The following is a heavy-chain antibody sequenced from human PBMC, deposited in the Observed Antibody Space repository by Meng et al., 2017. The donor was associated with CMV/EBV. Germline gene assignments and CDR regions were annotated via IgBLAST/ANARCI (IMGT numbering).Heavy chain of an antibody. CDR2: INWNGGST. CDR1: GFTFDDYG. V-gene: IGHV3-20*04. CDR3: ARDSGRGYCSGGSCYNPD. D-gene: IGHD2-15*01. J-gene: IGHJ6*02. Sequence: GESLKISCAASGFTFDDYGMSWVRQAPGKGLEWVSGINWNGGSTGYADSVKGRFTISRDNAKNSLYLQMNSLRAEDTALYYCARDSGRGYCSGGSCYNPDWGQGTTVTVSS.